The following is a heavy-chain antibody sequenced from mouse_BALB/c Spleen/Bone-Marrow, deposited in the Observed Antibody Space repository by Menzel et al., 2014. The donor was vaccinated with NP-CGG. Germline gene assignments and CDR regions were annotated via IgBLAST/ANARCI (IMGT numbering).Heavy chain of an antibody. CDR3: ARAYY. D-gene: IGHD2-10*01. CDR2: INSDGGST. Sequence: EVKLVESGGGLVQFGGSLKLSCAASGFTFSRYGMSWVRQTPDKRLELDAIINSDGGSTYYPDSVKGRFTISRDNAKNTLYLQMSSLKSEDTAMYYCARAYYWGQGTLVTVSA. CDR1: GFTFSRYG. J-gene: IGHJ3*01. V-gene: IGHV5-6-3*01.